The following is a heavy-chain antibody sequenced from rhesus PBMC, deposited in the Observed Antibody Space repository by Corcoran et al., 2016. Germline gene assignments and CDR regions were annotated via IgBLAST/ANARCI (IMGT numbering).Heavy chain of an antibody. CDR1: GYSLSSGYY. CDR3: ARGGWGDFDY. Sequence: QVQLQESGPGLVTPSETLSLTCAVSGYSLSSGYYWGWIRQPPGKGLEYIGYISGSSGSTYYNPSLKSRVTISKDTSKNQFSLKLSSVTAADTAVYYCARGGWGDFDYWGQGVLVTVSS. V-gene: IGHV4-99*02. D-gene: IGHD3-34*01. CDR2: ISGSSGST. J-gene: IGHJ4*01.